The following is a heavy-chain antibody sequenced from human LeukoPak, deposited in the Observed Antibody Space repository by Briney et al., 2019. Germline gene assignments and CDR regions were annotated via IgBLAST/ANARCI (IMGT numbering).Heavy chain of an antibody. CDR1: GFTVSSNY. CDR3: ARLGQGLPPSYYFGMDV. D-gene: IGHD6-19*01. J-gene: IGHJ6*02. CDR2: IYSGDST. Sequence: GGSLRLSCAASGFTVSSNYMSWVRQAPGKGLEWVSVIYSGDSTYYADSVKGRSTISRDNSKNTLYLQMNTLRAEDTAVYYCARLGQGLPPSYYFGMDVWGQGTTVTV. V-gene: IGHV3-66*01.